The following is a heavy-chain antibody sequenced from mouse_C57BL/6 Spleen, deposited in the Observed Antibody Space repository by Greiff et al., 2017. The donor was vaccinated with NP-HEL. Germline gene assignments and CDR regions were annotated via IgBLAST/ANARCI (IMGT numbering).Heavy chain of an antibody. CDR2: INYDGSST. CDR1: GFTFSDYY. J-gene: IGHJ3*01. V-gene: IGHV5-16*01. D-gene: IGHD2-10*02. Sequence: EVKVVESEGGLVQPGSSMKLSCTASGFTFSDYYMAWVRQVPEKGLEWVANINYDGSSTYYLDSLKSRFIISRDNAKNILYLQMSSLKSEDTATYYCARDEGYDSWFAYWGQGTLVTVSA. CDR3: ARDEGYDSWFAY.